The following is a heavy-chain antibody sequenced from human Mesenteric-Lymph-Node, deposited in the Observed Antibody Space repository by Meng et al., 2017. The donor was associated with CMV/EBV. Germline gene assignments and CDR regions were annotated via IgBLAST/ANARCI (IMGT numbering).Heavy chain of an antibody. D-gene: IGHD3/OR15-3a*01. CDR1: GFTFSSYS. CDR2: ISSTSIYI. CDR3: AKTAYDFWSGYSSPDYYYYGMDV. Sequence: GESLKISCAASGFTFSSYSMDWVRQAPGKGLEWVSSISSTSIYIYYADSVKGRFTVSRDNAKNSLYLQMNSLRAEDTAVYYCAKTAYDFWSGYSSPDYYYYGMDVWGQGTTVTVSS. V-gene: IGHV3-21*01. J-gene: IGHJ6*02.